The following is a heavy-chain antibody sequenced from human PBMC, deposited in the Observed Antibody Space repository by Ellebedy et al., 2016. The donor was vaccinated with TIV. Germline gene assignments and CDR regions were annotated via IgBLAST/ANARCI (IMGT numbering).Heavy chain of an antibody. CDR3: ARGGYADRWPDY. CDR1: GYTFTGYY. V-gene: IGHV1-2*04. J-gene: IGHJ4*02. Sequence: AASVKVSCKASGYTFTGYYMHWVRQAPGQGLEWMGWINPKSGGTNYAQKFQGWVTMTRDTSISTAYMELSRVKSDDTAVYYCARGGYADRWPDYWGQGTLVTVSS. D-gene: IGHD2-2*01. CDR2: INPKSGGT.